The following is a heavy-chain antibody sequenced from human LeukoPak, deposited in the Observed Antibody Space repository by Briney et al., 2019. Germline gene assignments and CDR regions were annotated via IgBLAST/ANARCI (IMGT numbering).Heavy chain of an antibody. CDR3: AREIQLGRDY. V-gene: IGHV4-38-2*02. CDR1: GYSISSGYY. CDR2: IYHSGST. Sequence: SETLSLTCAVSGYSISSGYYWGWIRQPPGKGLEWIGSIYHSGSTYYNPSLKSRVTISVDTSKNQFSLKLSSVTAADTAVYYCAREIQLGRDYWGQETLVTVSS. J-gene: IGHJ4*02. D-gene: IGHD5-18*01.